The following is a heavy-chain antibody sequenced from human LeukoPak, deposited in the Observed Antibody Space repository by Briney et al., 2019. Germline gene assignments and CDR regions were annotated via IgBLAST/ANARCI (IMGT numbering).Heavy chain of an antibody. CDR2: ISYDGSNQ. J-gene: IGHJ4*02. CDR1: GFTFSSYG. Sequence: PLGSLRLSCAASGFTFSSYGMHSVRQAPGKGLGWVAFISYDGSNQYYADSVKGRFIISRDNSKNTMNLQMNSLRVEDTAVYYCAKPPGHDGYWGQGTLVTVSS. D-gene: IGHD1-1*01. CDR3: AKPPGHDGY. V-gene: IGHV3-30*18.